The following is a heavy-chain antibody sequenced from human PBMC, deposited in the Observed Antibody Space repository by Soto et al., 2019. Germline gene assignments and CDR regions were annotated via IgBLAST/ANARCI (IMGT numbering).Heavy chain of an antibody. J-gene: IGHJ4*02. V-gene: IGHV3-23*01. CDR1: GFTFSSYA. CDR3: AKDGDYHGSGSFLDY. CDR2: ISGSGRDT. D-gene: IGHD3-10*01. Sequence: EVQLLESGGGLVQPGGSLRLSCAASGFTFSSYAMSWVRQAPGKGLEWVSTISGSGRDTYYADSVKGRFTISRDSPKNTLYLQINTLRAEDTAIYYCAKDGDYHGSGSFLDYWGQGTLVTVSS.